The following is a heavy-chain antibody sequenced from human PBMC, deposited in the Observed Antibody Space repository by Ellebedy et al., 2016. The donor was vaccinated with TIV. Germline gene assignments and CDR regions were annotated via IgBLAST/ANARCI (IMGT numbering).Heavy chain of an antibody. V-gene: IGHV3-23*01. CDR2: IVGSGS. J-gene: IGHJ4*02. CDR3: AKDRTSSDGYWVFDN. Sequence: GESLKISCAASGFTFSPYAMSWVRQAPGKGLEWVWGIVGSGSQKYADPVKGRFNISRDNSKRTVDLQMNMLRAEDTAIYFCAKDRTSSDGYWVFDNWGQGTLVSVSS. CDR1: GFTFSPYA. D-gene: IGHD5-18*01.